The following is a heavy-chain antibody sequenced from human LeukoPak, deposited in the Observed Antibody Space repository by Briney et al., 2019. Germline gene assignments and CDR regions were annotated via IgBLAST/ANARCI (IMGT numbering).Heavy chain of an antibody. D-gene: IGHD3-9*01. J-gene: IGHJ3*02. CDR3: ARDLTGYYPTFAFDI. CDR2: ISSSSSYT. Sequence: GGSLRLTCAARGFTYSDYYMSWIRQAPGKGLEGVSYISSSSSYTNYADSVKGRFTISRDNAKNSLYLQMNSLRAEDTAVYYCARDLTGYYPTFAFDIWGQGTMVTVSS. CDR1: GFTYSDYY. V-gene: IGHV3-11*06.